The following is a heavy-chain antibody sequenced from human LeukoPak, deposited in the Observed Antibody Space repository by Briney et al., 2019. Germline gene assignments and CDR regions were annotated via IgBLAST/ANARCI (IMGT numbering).Heavy chain of an antibody. J-gene: IGHJ3*02. CDR2: IYYSGST. CDR1: GGSISSCY. D-gene: IGHD3-3*01. CDR3: ARDTGRITIFGVVIASGAFDI. V-gene: IGHV4-59*01. Sequence: SETLSLTCTVSGGSISSCYWSWIRQPPGKGLEWIGYIYYSGSTNYNPSLKSRVTISVDTSKNQFSLKLGSVTAADTAVYYCARDTGRITIFGVVIASGAFDIWGQGTMVTVSS.